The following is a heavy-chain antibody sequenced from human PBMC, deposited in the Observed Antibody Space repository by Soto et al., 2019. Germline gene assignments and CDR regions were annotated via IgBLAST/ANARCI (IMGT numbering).Heavy chain of an antibody. CDR3: FFFQAEDGIRDTVPVSAFLLNRSSDL. Sequence: LEWVAVIWYDGSNKYYADSVKGRFNISRDNSKNTLYLQMNSLRAEDTAVYYCFFFQAEDGIRDTVPVSAFLLNRSSDL. D-gene: IGHD2-15*01. J-gene: IGHJ2*01. V-gene: IGHV3-33*01. CDR2: IWYDGSNK.